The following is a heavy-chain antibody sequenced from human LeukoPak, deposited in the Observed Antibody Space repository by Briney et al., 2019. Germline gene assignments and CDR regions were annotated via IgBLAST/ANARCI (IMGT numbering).Heavy chain of an antibody. D-gene: IGHD2-15*01. J-gene: IGHJ4*02. CDR1: GISFSDYY. Sequence: GGSLRLSGAASGISFSDYYMSWIRQDPGKGLEWIAYISGSGDTIKYADFVEGRFTISRDNAKRSVYLEMNSLTDEDTAVYFCTRGVAMAIWSQGTLVTVSS. V-gene: IGHV3-11*04. CDR2: ISGSGDTI. CDR3: TRGVAMAI.